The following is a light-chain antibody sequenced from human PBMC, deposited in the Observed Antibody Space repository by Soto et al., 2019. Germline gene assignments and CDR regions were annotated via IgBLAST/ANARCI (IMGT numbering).Light chain of an antibody. CDR1: RSNIGSNT. Sequence: QSVLTQPPSASGTPGQRVTISCSGSRSNIGSNTVNWYQQLPGTAPKLLIYSNNQRPSGVPDRYSGSKSGTSASLAISGLHSDDEADYYCAAWDDSLNGHVVFGGGTKLTVL. CDR3: AAWDDSLNGHVV. V-gene: IGLV1-44*01. CDR2: SNN. J-gene: IGLJ2*01.